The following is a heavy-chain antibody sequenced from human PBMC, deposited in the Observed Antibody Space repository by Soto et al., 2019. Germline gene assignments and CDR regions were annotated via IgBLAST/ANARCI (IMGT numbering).Heavy chain of an antibody. CDR3: AGGMVVAATPFYYYYGMDV. Sequence: GGSLRLSCAASGFTFSSYSMNWVRQAPGKGLEWVSSISSSSSYIYYADSVKGRFTISRDNAKNSLYLQMNSLRAEDTAVYYCAGGMVVAATPFYYYYGMDVWGQGTTVTVSS. V-gene: IGHV3-21*01. CDR2: ISSSSSYI. CDR1: GFTFSSYS. D-gene: IGHD2-15*01. J-gene: IGHJ6*02.